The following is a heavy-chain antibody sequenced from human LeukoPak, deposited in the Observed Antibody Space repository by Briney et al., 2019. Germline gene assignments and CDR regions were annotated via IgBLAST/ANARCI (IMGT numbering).Heavy chain of an antibody. CDR2: IYYSGST. CDR3: ARERYQLSYYFDY. V-gene: IGHV4-31*03. CDR1: GGSISSGGYY. J-gene: IGHJ4*02. Sequence: PSETLSLTCTVSGGSISSGGYYWSWIRQHPGKGLEWIGYIYYSGSTYYNPPLKSRVTISVDTSKNQFSLKLSSVTAADTAVYYCARERYQLSYYFDYWGQGTLVTVSS. D-gene: IGHD3-16*02.